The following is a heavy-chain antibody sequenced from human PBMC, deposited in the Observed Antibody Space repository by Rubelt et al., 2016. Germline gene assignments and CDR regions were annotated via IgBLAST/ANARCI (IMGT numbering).Heavy chain of an antibody. CDR1: ELTFSIYA. D-gene: IGHD1-26*01. J-gene: IGHJ4*02. V-gene: IGHV3-23*01. Sequence: GGSLRLSCAASELTFSIYAMNWVRQAPGKGLEWVSVVSGSGGITYYADSVKGRCTISRDNSKNTLYLQMNSLRAEDTAVYYCAKDSRYSGSYWDFDYWGQGTLVTVSS. CDR2: VSGSGGIT. CDR3: AKDSRYSGSYWDFDY.